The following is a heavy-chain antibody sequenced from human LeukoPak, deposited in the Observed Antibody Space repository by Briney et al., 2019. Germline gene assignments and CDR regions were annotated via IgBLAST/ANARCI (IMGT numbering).Heavy chain of an antibody. CDR3: ARGAYGDYSFLRY. V-gene: IGHV1-46*01. CDR1: GYTFTNYD. CDR2: INPSGGST. J-gene: IGHJ4*02. Sequence: GASVKVSCKASGYTFTNYDINWVRQAPGQGLEWMGIINPSGGSTSYAQKFQGRVTMTRDTSTSTVYMELSSLRSEDTAVYYCARGAYGDYSFLRYWGQGTLVTVSS. D-gene: IGHD4-17*01.